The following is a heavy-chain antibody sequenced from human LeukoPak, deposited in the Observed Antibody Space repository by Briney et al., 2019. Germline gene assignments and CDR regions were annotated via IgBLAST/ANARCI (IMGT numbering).Heavy chain of an antibody. D-gene: IGHD3-3*01. J-gene: IGHJ6*03. V-gene: IGHV4-59*01. CDR3: ARVAMPYGISPYYDRYMDV. Sequence: SETLSLTCAVSGVSISGYYWSWIRQSPDKGLEWIGYIYYSGSTNYNPSLQSRVTISVDTSKNQFSLKITSVTAADTAVYYCARVAMPYGISPYYDRYMDVWGKGTTVTVSS. CDR2: IYYSGST. CDR1: GVSISGYY.